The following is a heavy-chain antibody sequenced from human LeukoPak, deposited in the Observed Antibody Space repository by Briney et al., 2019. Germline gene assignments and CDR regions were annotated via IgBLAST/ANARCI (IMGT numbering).Heavy chain of an antibody. V-gene: IGHV4-34*01. Sequence: SETLSLTCAVYGGSFSGYYWSWIRQPPGKGLEWIGYIYHSGSTYYSPSLKSRVTISVDRSKIQFSLKLSSVTAADTAVYYCARDRYSYGFDYWGQGTLVTVSS. J-gene: IGHJ4*02. CDR1: GGSFSGYY. CDR3: ARDRYSYGFDY. D-gene: IGHD5-18*01. CDR2: IYHSGST.